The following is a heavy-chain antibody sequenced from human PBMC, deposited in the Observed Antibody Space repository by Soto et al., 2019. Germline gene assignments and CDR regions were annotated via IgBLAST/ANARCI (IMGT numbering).Heavy chain of an antibody. D-gene: IGHD6-6*01. CDR2: ISWNSGSI. V-gene: IGHV3-9*01. CDR1: GFTFDDYA. Sequence: EVQLVESGGSLVQPGRSLRLSCAASGFTFDDYAMHWVRQAPGKGLEWVSGISWNSGSIGYVDSVKGRFTISRDNAKNSLYLQMNSLRAEDTALYYCAKDLSSSSDYWGQGTLVTVSS. J-gene: IGHJ4*02. CDR3: AKDLSSSSDY.